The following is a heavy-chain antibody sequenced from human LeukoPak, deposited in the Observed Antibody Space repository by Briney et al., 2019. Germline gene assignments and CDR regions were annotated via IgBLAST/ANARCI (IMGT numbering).Heavy chain of an antibody. CDR2: IDPDGSEK. CDR1: GFTFNSYW. Sequence: GRSLRLSCAASGFTFNSYWMSWVRQAPGMGLEWVANIDPDGSEKQYGDSVKGRFTTSRDNAKNSLYLQMNSLRAEDTAIYYCARIYYFGDNNWRYFDNWGQGTLVTVSS. D-gene: IGHD3-10*01. J-gene: IGHJ4*02. V-gene: IGHV3-7*01. CDR3: ARIYYFGDNNWRYFDN.